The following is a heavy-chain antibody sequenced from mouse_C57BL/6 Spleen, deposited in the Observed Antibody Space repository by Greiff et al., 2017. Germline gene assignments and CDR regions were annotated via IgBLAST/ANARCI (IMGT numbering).Heavy chain of an antibody. V-gene: IGHV5-17*01. J-gene: IGHJ4*01. CDR2: NSSGSSTI. D-gene: IGHD1-1*01. Sequence: EVKVVASGGGLVKPGGSLKLSCAASGFTFSDYGMHWVRQAPEKGLEWVAYNSSGSSTIYYADTVKGRFTISRDNATNTLFLHMTRRRSEDTAMDYCGRGLLRSHYYARDYWGQGTSVTVSS. CDR1: GFTFSDYG. CDR3: GRGLLRSHYYARDY.